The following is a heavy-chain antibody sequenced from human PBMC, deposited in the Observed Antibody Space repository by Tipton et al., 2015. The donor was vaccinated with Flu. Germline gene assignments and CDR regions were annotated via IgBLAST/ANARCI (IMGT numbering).Heavy chain of an antibody. D-gene: IGHD6-19*01. Sequence: TLSLTCTVSGGSISSYYWSWIRQPPGKGLEWIGYIYYSGSTNYNPSLKSRVTISADTSKNQFSLKLSSVTAADTAVYYCARGAVAGTLDYWGQGTLVTVSS. J-gene: IGHJ4*02. V-gene: IGHV4-59*01. CDR3: ARGAVAGTLDY. CDR1: GGSISSYY. CDR2: IYYSGST.